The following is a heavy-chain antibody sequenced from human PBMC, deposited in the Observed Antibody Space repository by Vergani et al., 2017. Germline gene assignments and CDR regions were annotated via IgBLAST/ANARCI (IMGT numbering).Heavy chain of an antibody. CDR2: ISSGVGDI. J-gene: IGHJ1*01. Sequence: EVQLLESGGGVVQPGGSRRLSCAGAGFTFDTCTMAYVRQAPGKGLEWVATISSGVGDIFYADSVKGRFTISRDNSKNTLFLQMNSRKDEDTAVYYCTTACGLYYLHGEYFQYWGRGTLVSVSS. CDR1: GFTFDTCT. V-gene: IGHV3-23*01. D-gene: IGHD3-10*01. CDR3: TTACGLYYLHGEYFQY.